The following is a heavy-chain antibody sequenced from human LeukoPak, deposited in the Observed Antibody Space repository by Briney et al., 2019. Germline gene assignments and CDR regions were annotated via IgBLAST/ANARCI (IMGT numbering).Heavy chain of an antibody. D-gene: IGHD3-22*01. CDR1: GFTFSSYW. CDR3: ASDGWYYDSSGFY. Sequence: PGGSLRLSCAASGFTFSSYWMSWVRQAPGKGLEWVANIEQDGSEKYYVDSVKGRFTISRDNAKNSLYLQMNSLRAEDTAVYYCASDGWYYDSSGFYWGQGTLVTVSS. V-gene: IGHV3-7*01. J-gene: IGHJ4*02. CDR2: IEQDGSEK.